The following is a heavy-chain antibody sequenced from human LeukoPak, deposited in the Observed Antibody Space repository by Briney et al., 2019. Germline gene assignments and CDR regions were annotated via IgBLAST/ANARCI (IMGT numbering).Heavy chain of an antibody. CDR1: GYSISSGYY. Sequence: SETLSLTCAVSGYSISSGYYWGWIRQPLGKGLEWIASMYHSGSTYYNPSLKSRVTLSVDTSKNQFSLKMSSVTAADTAVYYCGRDRSGGYSVDYWGQGTLVTVS. CDR3: GRDRSGGYSVDY. J-gene: IGHJ4*02. V-gene: IGHV4-38-2*02. D-gene: IGHD1-26*01. CDR2: MYHSGST.